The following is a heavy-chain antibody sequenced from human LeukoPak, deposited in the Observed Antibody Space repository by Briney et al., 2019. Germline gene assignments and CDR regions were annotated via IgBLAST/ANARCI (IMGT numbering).Heavy chain of an antibody. CDR3: TTYDNSAYYSDY. J-gene: IGHJ4*02. CDR1: GFTFSNAW. CDR2: IKRKTDGGTI. V-gene: IGHV3-15*01. Sequence: GGSLSLSCAASGFTFSNAWMSWVRQAPGKGLEWVGRIKRKTDGGTIEYTAPVKGRFTISRDDSENTPYLQMNSLKAEDTAVYYCTTYDNSAYYSDYWGQGTLVTVSS. D-gene: IGHD3-22*01.